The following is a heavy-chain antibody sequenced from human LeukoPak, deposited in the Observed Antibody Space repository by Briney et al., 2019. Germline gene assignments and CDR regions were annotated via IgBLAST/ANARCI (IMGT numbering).Heavy chain of an antibody. Sequence: GGSLRLSCAASGFTFSDYWMSWVRQAPGKGLEWVSYISSSGSTIYYADSVKGRFTISRDNAKNSLYLQMNSHRAEDKAVYYCARVYSGSYWVLDYRGQGSIVTVSS. V-gene: IGHV3-11*04. J-gene: IGHJ4*02. CDR2: ISSSGSTI. CDR3: ARVYSGSYWVLDY. D-gene: IGHD1-26*01. CDR1: GFTFSDYW.